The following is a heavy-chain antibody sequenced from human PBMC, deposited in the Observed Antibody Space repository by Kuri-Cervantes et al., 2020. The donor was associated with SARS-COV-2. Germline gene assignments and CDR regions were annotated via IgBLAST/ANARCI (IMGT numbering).Heavy chain of an antibody. CDR1: GFTFNDDW. D-gene: IGHD3-16*01. Sequence: GESLKISRVGPGFTFNDDWMSWVRQAPGKGLEWVAIMRGDGGEQYYADSVRGRFSISRDNSKNSVYVEMNSLGAEDTAVYYCARVVRSGSSSQVLYGLGYFHHMDVWGNGTTVTVSS. V-gene: IGHV3-7*01. J-gene: IGHJ6*03. CDR3: ARVVRSGSSSQVLYGLGYFHHMDV. CDR2: MRGDGGEQ.